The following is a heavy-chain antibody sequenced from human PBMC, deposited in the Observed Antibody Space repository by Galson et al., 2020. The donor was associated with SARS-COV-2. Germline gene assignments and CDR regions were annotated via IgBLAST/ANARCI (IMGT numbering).Heavy chain of an antibody. Sequence: TGGSLRLSCAASGFGFSTYEMNWARQAPGEGLEWISYISGSGSITHYADSVKGRFTISRDNANNLLYLQMNSLRAEDTAIYYCASGGVPAAISDFWGQGTQVTVSS. D-gene: IGHD2-2*02. CDR3: ASGGVPAAISDF. J-gene: IGHJ4*02. CDR1: GFGFSTYE. CDR2: ISGSGSIT. V-gene: IGHV3-48*03.